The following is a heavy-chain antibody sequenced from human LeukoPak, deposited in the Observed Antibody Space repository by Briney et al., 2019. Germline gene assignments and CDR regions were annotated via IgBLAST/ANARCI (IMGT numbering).Heavy chain of an antibody. CDR2: ISSSGSTI. CDR1: GFTFSSYE. D-gene: IGHD1-26*01. J-gene: IGHJ3*02. V-gene: IGHV3-48*03. CDR3: ARAPYSGSRASI. Sequence: GRSLRLSCAASGFTFSSYEMNWVRQAPGKGLEWVSYISSSGSTIYYADSVKGRFTISRDNAKNSLYLQMNSLRAEDTAVYYCARAPYSGSRASIWGQGTMVTVSS.